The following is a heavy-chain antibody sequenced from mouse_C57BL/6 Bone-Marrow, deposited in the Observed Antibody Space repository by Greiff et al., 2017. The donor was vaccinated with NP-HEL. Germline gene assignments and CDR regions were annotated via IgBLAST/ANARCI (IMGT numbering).Heavy chain of an antibody. Sequence: VQLQQSGAELMKPGASVKLSCKATGYTFTGYWIEWVKQRPGHGLEWIGEILPGSGSTNYNVKFKGKATFTADTSSNTAYMQLSSLTTEDSAIYYCARTEDYDGTWFAYWGQGTLVTVSA. V-gene: IGHV1-9*01. CDR2: ILPGSGST. J-gene: IGHJ3*01. D-gene: IGHD2-4*01. CDR1: GYTFTGYW. CDR3: ARTEDYDGTWFAY.